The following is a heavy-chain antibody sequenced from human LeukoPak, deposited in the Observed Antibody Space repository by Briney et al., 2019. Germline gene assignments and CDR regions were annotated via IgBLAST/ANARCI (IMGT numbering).Heavy chain of an antibody. J-gene: IGHJ4*02. D-gene: IGHD6-13*01. CDR3: AKDRAWGSVAVAAALDY. V-gene: IGHV3-9*01. Sequence: PGGSLRLSCAASGFTFDDYAMHWVRQAPGKGLEWVSGITWNSGRIAYADSVKGRFTISRDNAKNSLYLQMNSLRAEDTALYYCAKDRAWGSVAVAAALDYWGQGTLVTVSS. CDR1: GFTFDDYA. CDR2: ITWNSGRI.